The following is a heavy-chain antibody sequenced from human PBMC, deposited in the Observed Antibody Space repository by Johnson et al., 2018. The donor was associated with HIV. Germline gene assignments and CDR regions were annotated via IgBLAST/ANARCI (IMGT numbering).Heavy chain of an antibody. CDR1: AFTFSSYA. J-gene: IGHJ3*02. Sequence: QVQLVESGGGVVQPGRSLRLSCAASAFTFSSYAMHWVRQDPGKGLEWVAVISYDASNKYYADSVKGRFTISRDNSKNTLYLQMNSLRVEDTAVYYCARDALLRFLEWFIWGQGTMVTVSS. CDR2: ISYDASNK. CDR3: ARDALLRFLEWFI. D-gene: IGHD3-3*01. V-gene: IGHV3-30*04.